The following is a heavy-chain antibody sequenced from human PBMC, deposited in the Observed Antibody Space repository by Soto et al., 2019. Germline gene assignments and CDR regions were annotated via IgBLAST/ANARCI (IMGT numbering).Heavy chain of an antibody. Sequence: QITLKEAGPTLVKPTQTLTLTCTFSGFSLSTSGVGVGWVRQPPGKALEWLALIYWDDDKRYSPSLKSRLTITKDHSKNQVGLKMTNMDPVDTATYYCAHLTGYSYGYGWFDPWGQGTLVTVSS. CDR3: AHLTGYSYGYGWFDP. V-gene: IGHV2-5*02. D-gene: IGHD5-18*01. CDR2: IYWDDDK. J-gene: IGHJ5*02. CDR1: GFSLSTSGVG.